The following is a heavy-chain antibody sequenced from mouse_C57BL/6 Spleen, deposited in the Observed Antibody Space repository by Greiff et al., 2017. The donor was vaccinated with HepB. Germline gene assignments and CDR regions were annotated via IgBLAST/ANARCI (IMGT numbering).Heavy chain of an antibody. CDR2: ISNLAYSI. D-gene: IGHD3-2*02. CDR3: ARQGSSGYYFDY. Sequence: EVKLVESGGGLVQPGGSLKLSCAASGFTFSDYGMAWVRQAPRKGPEWVAFISNLAYSIYYADTVTGRFTISRENAKNTLYLEMSSLRSEDTAMYYCARQGSSGYYFDYWGQGTTLTVSS. V-gene: IGHV5-15*01. CDR1: GFTFSDYG. J-gene: IGHJ2*01.